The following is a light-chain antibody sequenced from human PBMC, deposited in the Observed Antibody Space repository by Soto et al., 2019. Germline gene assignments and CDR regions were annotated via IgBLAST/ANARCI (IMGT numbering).Light chain of an antibody. CDR1: QTVRNNY. V-gene: IGKV3D-20*02. CDR2: DAS. CDR3: QQRSNFIT. Sequence: EFVLTQSPGTLSLSPVERATLSGRASQTVRNNYLAWYQQKPGQAPRLLIYDASSRATGIPDRFSGGGSGTDFTLTISRLEPEDFAVYYCQQRSNFITFGQGTRLEIK. J-gene: IGKJ5*01.